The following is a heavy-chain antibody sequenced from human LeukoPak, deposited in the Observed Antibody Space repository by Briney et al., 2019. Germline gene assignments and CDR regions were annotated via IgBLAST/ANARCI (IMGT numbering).Heavy chain of an antibody. V-gene: IGHV1-69*04. CDR3: ASGIAVAGRSGVDWFDP. CDR2: IIPIFGIA. Sequence: SVKVSRKASGGTFSSYAISWVRQAPGQGLEWMGRIIPIFGIANYAQKFQGRVTITADKSTSTAYMELSSLRSEDTAMYYCASGIAVAGRSGVDWFDPWGQGTLVTVSS. D-gene: IGHD6-19*01. J-gene: IGHJ5*02. CDR1: GGTFSSYA.